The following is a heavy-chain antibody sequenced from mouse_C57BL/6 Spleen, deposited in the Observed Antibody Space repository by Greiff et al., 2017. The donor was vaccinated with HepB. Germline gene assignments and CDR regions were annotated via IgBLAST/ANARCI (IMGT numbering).Heavy chain of an antibody. V-gene: IGHV1-53*01. J-gene: IGHJ1*03. CDR3: AGGLRLDWYFDV. CDR2: INPSNGGT. Sequence: QVQLKQPGTELVKPGASVKLSCKASGYTFTSYWMHWVKQRPGQGLEWIGNINPSNGGTNYNEKFKSKATLTVDKSSSTAYMQLSSLTSEDSAVYYCAGGLRLDWYFDVWGTGTTVTVSS. D-gene: IGHD2-4*01. CDR1: GYTFTSYW.